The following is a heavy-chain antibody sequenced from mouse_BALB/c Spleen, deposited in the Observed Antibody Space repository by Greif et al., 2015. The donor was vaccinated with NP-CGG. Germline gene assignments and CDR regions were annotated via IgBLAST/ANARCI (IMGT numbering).Heavy chain of an antibody. CDR2: INPYNGET. J-gene: IGHJ4*01. V-gene: IGHV1-20*02. CDR1: GYSFTDYF. CDR3: ARGGYYAIDY. Sequence: VQLPQSGPEVVKPGASVKISCKASGYSFTDYFMNWVMQSHGKSLDWIGRINPYNGETFYNQKFKGKATLTVDKSSTTAHMELRSLASEDSAVYYCARGGYYAIDYWGQGTSVTVSS.